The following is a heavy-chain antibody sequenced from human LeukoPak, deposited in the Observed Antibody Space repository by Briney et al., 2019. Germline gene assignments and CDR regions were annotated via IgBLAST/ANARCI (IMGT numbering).Heavy chain of an antibody. D-gene: IGHD3-10*01. V-gene: IGHV6-1*01. Sequence: SQTLSLTCAISGDSVSSNSAAWNWIRQSPSRGHEWLGRTYYRSNWSNDYAVSVTSRITINPDTSKNQFSLQLNSVTPEDTAVYYCARHYYGSGSYYNRKNRRGNWFDPWGQGTLVTVSS. CDR2: TYYRSNWSN. CDR1: GDSVSSNSAA. CDR3: ARHYYGSGSYYNRKNRRGNWFDP. J-gene: IGHJ5*02.